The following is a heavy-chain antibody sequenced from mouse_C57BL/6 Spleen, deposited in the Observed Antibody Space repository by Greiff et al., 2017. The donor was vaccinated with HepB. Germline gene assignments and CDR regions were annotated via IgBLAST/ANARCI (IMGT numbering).Heavy chain of an antibody. V-gene: IGHV5-17*01. Sequence: EVKLVESGGGLVKPGGSLKLSCAASGFTFSDYGMHWVRQAPEKGLEWVAYISSGSSTIYYADTVKGRVTISRDNAKTTLFLPVTSLRSEDTAMYYCARSYDGYHYYAMDYWGQGTSVTVSS. CDR2: ISSGSSTI. CDR1: GFTFSDYG. D-gene: IGHD2-3*01. J-gene: IGHJ4*01. CDR3: ARSYDGYHYYAMDY.